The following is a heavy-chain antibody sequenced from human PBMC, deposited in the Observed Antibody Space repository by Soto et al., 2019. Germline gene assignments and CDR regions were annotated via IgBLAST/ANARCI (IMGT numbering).Heavy chain of an antibody. D-gene: IGHD4-17*01. Sequence: SETLSLTCTVSGGSISSYYWSWIRQPPGKGLEWIGYIYYSGSTNYNPSLKSRVTISVDTSKNQFSLKLSSVTAADTAVYYCTGPGDYGGNSVYFDYWGQGTLVTVSS. CDR2: IYYSGST. CDR1: GGSISSYY. CDR3: TGPGDYGGNSVYFDY. J-gene: IGHJ4*02. V-gene: IGHV4-59*08.